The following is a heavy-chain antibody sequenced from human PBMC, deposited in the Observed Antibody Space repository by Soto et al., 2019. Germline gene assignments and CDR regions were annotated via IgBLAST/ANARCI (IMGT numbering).Heavy chain of an antibody. CDR1: GGSFSGYY. D-gene: IGHD3-10*01. CDR3: ARVMIEVLSFGEILQNYYYGMDG. V-gene: IGHV4-34*01. J-gene: IGHJ6*02. CDR2: INHSGST. Sequence: SETLSLTCAVYGGSFSGYYWSWIRQPPGKGLEWIGEINHSGSTNYNPSLKSRVTISVDTSKNQFSLKLSSVTAADTAVYYCARVMIEVLSFGEILQNYYYGMDGWVQGTKVTVSS.